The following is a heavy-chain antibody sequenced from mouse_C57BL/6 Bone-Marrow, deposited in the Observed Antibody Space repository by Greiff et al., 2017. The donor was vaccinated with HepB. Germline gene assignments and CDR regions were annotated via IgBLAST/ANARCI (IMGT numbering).Heavy chain of an antibody. CDR3: ARDRGYGNYGFAY. CDR2: ISDGGSYT. Sequence: EVQGVESGGGLVKPGGSLKLSCAASGFTFSSYAMSWVRQTPEKRLEWVATISDGGSYTYYPDNVKGRFTISRDNAKNNLYLQMSHLKSEDTAMYYCARDRGYGNYGFAYWGQGTLVTVSA. J-gene: IGHJ3*01. D-gene: IGHD2-1*01. CDR1: GFTFSSYA. V-gene: IGHV5-4*01.